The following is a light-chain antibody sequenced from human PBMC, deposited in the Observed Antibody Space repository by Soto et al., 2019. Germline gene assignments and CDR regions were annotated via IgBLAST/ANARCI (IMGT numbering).Light chain of an antibody. J-gene: IGKJ5*01. CDR1: QSISRY. Sequence: IVLTQSPGTLSLSPGERTTLSCRASQSISRYLAWYQQKPGQGPRLLIYGASTRATGIPARLSGSRSGTEFTLTISSLQSEDFAVYYCQQYNNWPPITFGPGTRLEIK. V-gene: IGKV3-15*01. CDR2: GAS. CDR3: QQYNNWPPIT.